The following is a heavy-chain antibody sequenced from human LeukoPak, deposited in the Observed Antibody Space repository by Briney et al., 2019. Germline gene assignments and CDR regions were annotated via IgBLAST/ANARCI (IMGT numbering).Heavy chain of an antibody. CDR2: INHSGNT. CDR1: GGSFSGYY. V-gene: IGHV4-34*01. Sequence: SETLSLTCAVYGGSFSGYYWSWIRQPPGKGLEWIGEINHSGNTNSNPSLKSRVTMSVDTSKNQFSLKLSSVTAADTAVYYCARGGAPYCGGDCYSGPVFDYWGQGTLVTVSS. D-gene: IGHD2-21*02. CDR3: ARGGAPYCGGDCYSGPVFDY. J-gene: IGHJ4*02.